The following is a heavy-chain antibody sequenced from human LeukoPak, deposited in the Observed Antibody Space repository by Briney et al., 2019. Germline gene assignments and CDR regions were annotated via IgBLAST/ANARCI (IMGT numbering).Heavy chain of an antibody. CDR1: GGSFSGYY. Sequence: SETLSLTCAVYGGSFSGYYWSWIRQPPGKGLEWIGEINHSGSTNYNPSLKSRVTRSVDTSKNQFSLRLSSVTAADTAVYYCGRHFYGSGTYYYYYYMDVWGTGTTVTISS. CDR3: GRHFYGSGTYYYYYYMDV. V-gene: IGHV4-34*01. CDR2: INHSGST. J-gene: IGHJ6*03. D-gene: IGHD3-10*01.